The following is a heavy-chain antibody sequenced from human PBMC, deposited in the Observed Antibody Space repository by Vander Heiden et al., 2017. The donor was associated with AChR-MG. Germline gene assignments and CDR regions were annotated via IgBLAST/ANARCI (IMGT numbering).Heavy chain of an antibody. J-gene: IGHJ5*02. CDR3: ARHSSYYDFWSGYLDWFDP. D-gene: IGHD3-3*01. CDR1: GGSISRYY. CDR2: IYYSGST. V-gene: IGHV4-59*08. Sequence: QVQLQESGPGLVKPSETLSLTCTVSGGSISRYYWSWIRQPPGKGLEWIGYIYYSGSTNYNPSLKSRVTISVDTSKNQFSLKLSSVTAADTAVYYCARHSSYYDFWSGYLDWFDPWGQGTLVTVSS.